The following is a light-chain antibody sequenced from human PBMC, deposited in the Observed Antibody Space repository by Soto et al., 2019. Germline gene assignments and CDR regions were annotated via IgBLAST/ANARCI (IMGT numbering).Light chain of an antibody. Sequence: QSVLTQPRSVSGSPGQTVTISCTGTSSDVGGYNYVTWYQQHPDKAPKLLIYDVSKRPSGVPDHFSGSKSGSTASLTISGLQAEDEADYYCCSYARSAYVFGTGTKVTVL. V-gene: IGLV2-11*01. J-gene: IGLJ1*01. CDR3: CSYARSAYV. CDR2: DVS. CDR1: SSDVGGYNY.